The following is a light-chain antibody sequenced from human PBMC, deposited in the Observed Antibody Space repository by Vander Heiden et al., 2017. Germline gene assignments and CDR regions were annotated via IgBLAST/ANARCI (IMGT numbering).Light chain of an antibody. Sequence: EIVLTQSPGPLSLSPGERATLSCRASQSVSSSYLAWYQQKPGQAPRLLIYGASSRATGIPDRFSGSGSGTDFTLTISRLEPEDLAVYYCQQDGSAPLTFGQGTRLEIK. J-gene: IGKJ5*01. CDR2: GAS. V-gene: IGKV3-20*01. CDR1: QSVSSSY. CDR3: QQDGSAPLT.